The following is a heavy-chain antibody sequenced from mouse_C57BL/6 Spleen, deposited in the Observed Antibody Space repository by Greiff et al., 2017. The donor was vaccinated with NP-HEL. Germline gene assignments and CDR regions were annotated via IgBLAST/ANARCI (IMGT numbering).Heavy chain of an antibody. CDR1: GYTFTSYW. CDR3: AREGDDCDGGFAY. Sequence: VQLQQPGAELVRPGSSVKLSCKASGYTFTSYWMDWVKQRPGQGLEWIGNIYPSDSETHYNQKFKDKATLTVDKSSSTAYMQLSSLTSEDSAVYYCAREGDDCDGGFAYWGQGTLVTVSA. J-gene: IGHJ3*01. D-gene: IGHD2-4*01. CDR2: IYPSDSET. V-gene: IGHV1-61*01.